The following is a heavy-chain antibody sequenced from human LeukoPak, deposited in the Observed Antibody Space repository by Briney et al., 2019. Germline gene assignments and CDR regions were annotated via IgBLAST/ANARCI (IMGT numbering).Heavy chain of an antibody. V-gene: IGHV4-34*08. Sequence: LRLSCAASGFTFSSYGMHWIRQAPGKGLEWIGEISHGGITKHNPSLKSRVTMSQDTSKRQFSLKMNSMTAADTGVYYCGIFMDVVPGSMSWGLGTLVTVSS. CDR1: GFTFSSYG. J-gene: IGHJ4*02. D-gene: IGHD2-2*01. CDR2: ISHGGIT. CDR3: GIFMDVVPGSMS.